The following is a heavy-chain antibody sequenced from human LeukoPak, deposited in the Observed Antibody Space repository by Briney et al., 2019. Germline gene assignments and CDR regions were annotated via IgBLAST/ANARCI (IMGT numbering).Heavy chain of an antibody. Sequence: SETLSLTCAVYGGSFSGYYWSWIRQPPGKGLEWIGEINHSGSTNYNPSLKSRVTISVDTSKNQFSLKLSSVTAADTAVYYCARGGRKQLVYRVWSFGYWGQGTLVTVSS. CDR3: ARGGRKQLVYRVWSFGY. CDR1: GGSFSGYY. V-gene: IGHV4-34*01. CDR2: INHSGST. J-gene: IGHJ4*02. D-gene: IGHD6-6*01.